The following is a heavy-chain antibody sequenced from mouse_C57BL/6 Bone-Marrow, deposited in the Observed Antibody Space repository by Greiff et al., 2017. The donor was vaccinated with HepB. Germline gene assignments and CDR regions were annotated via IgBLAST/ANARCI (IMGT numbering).Heavy chain of an antibody. CDR2: ISYDGSN. D-gene: IGHD1-1*01. V-gene: IGHV3-6*01. CDR1: GYSITSGYY. Sequence: DVQLVESGPGLVKPSQSLSLTCSVTGYSITSGYYWNWIRQFPGNNLEWMGYISYDGSNNYNPSLKNRISITRDTSKNQFFLKLNSVTTEDTATYYCARAIITTVVATPDYWGQGTTLTVSS. CDR3: ARAIITTVVATPDY. J-gene: IGHJ2*01.